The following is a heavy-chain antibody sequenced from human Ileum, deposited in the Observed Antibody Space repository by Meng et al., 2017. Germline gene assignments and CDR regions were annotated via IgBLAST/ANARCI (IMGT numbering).Heavy chain of an antibody. CDR1: GGSVNTGSYY. CDR3: ARGHYDKYFDS. Sequence: QGPPKESGPGLVRPSETLSLSCCISGGSVNTGSYYWSWIRQPPGKGLEWIGYMYFSGSTKYKASLNSRVSISVDTSKKQFSLNLTSVTAADTAVYYCARGHYDKYFDSWGQGTLVTVSS. CDR2: MYFSGST. D-gene: IGHD3-22*01. J-gene: IGHJ4*02. V-gene: IGHV4-61*01.